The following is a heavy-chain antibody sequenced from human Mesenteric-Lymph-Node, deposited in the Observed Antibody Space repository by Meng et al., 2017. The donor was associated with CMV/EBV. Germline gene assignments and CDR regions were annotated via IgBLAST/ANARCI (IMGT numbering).Heavy chain of an antibody. CDR3: ARGTNYYFDY. Sequence: LTCAVSGDAISSGRYSWGWIRQPPGKGLEWIGYIYHTGSTYYNPSLKSRVTISVDRSKNQFSLNLSSVTSADTAVYYCARGTNYYFDYWGQGSLVTVSS. V-gene: IGHV4-30-2*01. J-gene: IGHJ4*02. D-gene: IGHD4/OR15-4a*01. CDR1: GDAISSGRYS. CDR2: IYHTGST.